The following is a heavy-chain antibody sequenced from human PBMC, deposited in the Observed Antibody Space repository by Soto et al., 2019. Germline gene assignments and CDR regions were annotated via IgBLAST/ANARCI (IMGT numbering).Heavy chain of an antibody. J-gene: IGHJ4*02. V-gene: IGHV4-28*03. D-gene: IGHD4-17*01. CDR2: IYYSGST. Sequence: LEMLSLNCPVSGYSICRGWLWGWIRQPPGKGLEWIGNIYYSGSTNYNPSRKSRVTMSVDMSRNQVSLKLSSVTAADTAVYYCTRVGGYYGDYPNFDYWGQGALVTVSS. CDR1: GYSICRGWL. CDR3: TRVGGYYGDYPNFDY.